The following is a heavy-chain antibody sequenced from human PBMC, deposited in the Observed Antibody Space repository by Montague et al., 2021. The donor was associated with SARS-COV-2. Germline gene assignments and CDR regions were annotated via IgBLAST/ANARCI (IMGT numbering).Heavy chain of an antibody. CDR3: ARELGTVVTLDY. Sequence: VKPTQTLTLTCTFSRFSLSTSGMCVSWIRQPPGKALEWLARIDWDDDKYYSTSLKTRLTISKDTSKNQVVLTMTNMDPVDTATYYCARELGTVVTLDYWGQGTLVTVSS. CDR1: RFSLSTSGMC. V-gene: IGHV2-70*11. CDR2: IDWDDDK. D-gene: IGHD4-23*01. J-gene: IGHJ4*02.